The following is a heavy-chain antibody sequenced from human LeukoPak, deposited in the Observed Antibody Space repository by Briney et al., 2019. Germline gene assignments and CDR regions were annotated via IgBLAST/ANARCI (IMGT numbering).Heavy chain of an antibody. V-gene: IGHV3-23*01. J-gene: IGHJ4*02. Sequence: GGSLRLSCAASGFTFSSHAMTWVRQAPGKGLEWVSAISVSGGSTYYADSVKGRFTISRDNSKNTLFLQMNSLRAEDTAVYYCAKDLTMNARKGAFDYWGQGTLVTVSS. CDR1: GFTFSSHA. CDR3: AKDLTMNARKGAFDY. D-gene: IGHD1-1*01. CDR2: ISVSGGST.